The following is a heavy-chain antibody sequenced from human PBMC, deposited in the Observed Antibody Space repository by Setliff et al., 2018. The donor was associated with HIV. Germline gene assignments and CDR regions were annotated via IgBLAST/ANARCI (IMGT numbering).Heavy chain of an antibody. J-gene: IGHJ4*02. CDR3: AAGYCGGDCYSRQSYFDY. V-gene: IGHV1-46*01. D-gene: IGHD2-21*02. CDR1: GYTFTSYY. CDR2: INPSGGST. Sequence: GASVKVSCKASGYTFTSYYMHWVRQAPGQGLEWMGIINPSGGSTSYAQKFQGRVTMTRDTSTSTVYMELSSLRSEDTAVYYCAAGYCGGDCYSRQSYFDYWGQGTLVTVSS.